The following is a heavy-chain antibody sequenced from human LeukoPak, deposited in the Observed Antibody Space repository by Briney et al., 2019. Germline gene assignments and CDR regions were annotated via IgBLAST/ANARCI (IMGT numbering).Heavy chain of an antibody. V-gene: IGHV3-21*01. D-gene: IGHD6-13*01. CDR3: ARDRTAAGDY. CDR1: GFTFSDYY. J-gene: IGHJ4*02. CDR2: ISSSSSYI. Sequence: PGGSLRLSCAASGFTFSDYYMSWVRQAPGKGLEWVSSISSSSSYIYYADSVKGRFTISRDNAKNSLYLQMNSLRAEDTAVYYCARDRTAAGDYWGQGTLVTVSS.